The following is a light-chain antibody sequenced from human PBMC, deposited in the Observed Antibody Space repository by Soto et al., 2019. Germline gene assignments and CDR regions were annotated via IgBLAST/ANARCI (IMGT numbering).Light chain of an antibody. J-gene: IGKJ4*01. CDR3: QKYNSATLT. CDR1: QTIDSW. CDR2: KAS. Sequence: DIQMTQSPSTLSSSVGDRVTITCRASQTIDSWLAWYQQRPGKPPNLLIYKASTLASGVPSRFSGSGSGTDVTLTISSLQKEDVAIYYCQKYNSATLTFGGGTKVDIK. V-gene: IGKV1-5*03.